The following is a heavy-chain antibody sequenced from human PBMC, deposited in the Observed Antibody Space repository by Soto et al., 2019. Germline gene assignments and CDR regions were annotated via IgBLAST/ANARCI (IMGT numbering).Heavy chain of an antibody. D-gene: IGHD6-19*01. V-gene: IGHV4-59*01. J-gene: IGHJ4*02. CDR3: ARSVAVPGAHIDY. Sequence: SETLSLTCSVSGGSISGSYWSWIRQSPGKGLEWLGYVYYTGTTNYSPSLRSRVSISVDTSKNEFSLRLSSVTAADTAVYFCARSVAVPGAHIDYWGQGTQVTVSS. CDR2: VYYTGTT. CDR1: GGSISGSY.